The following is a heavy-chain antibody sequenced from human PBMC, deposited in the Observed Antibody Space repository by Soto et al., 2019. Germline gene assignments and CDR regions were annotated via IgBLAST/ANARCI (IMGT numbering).Heavy chain of an antibody. CDR1: GGSMTSYH. CDR3: ARDMHAGFPHYFDH. D-gene: IGHD2-8*01. V-gene: IGHV4-59*01. CDR2: TAYTGNT. Sequence: XETLSLTFVVSGGSMTSYHWSWIRQFPGKGLEWIAYTAYTGNTNYNPSLQSRVTISIDTSQNQLSHKLTSMTAADTAGYYFARDMHAGFPHYFDHSRQGTLVIVSS. J-gene: IGHJ4*02.